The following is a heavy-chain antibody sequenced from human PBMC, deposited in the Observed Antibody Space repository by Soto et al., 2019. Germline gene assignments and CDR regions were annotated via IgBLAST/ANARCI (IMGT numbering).Heavy chain of an antibody. V-gene: IGHV3-48*03. CDR3: TRDMLTMYERDYYGMDV. D-gene: IGHD3-10*02. Sequence: EVQLVESGGGLVQPGGSLRLSCAASGFTFSSYEMNWVRQAPGKGLEWVSYISSSGSTIYYADSVKGRFTISRDNAKNSLYLQMNSLRAEDTAVYYCTRDMLTMYERDYYGMDVWGQGTTVTVSS. CDR1: GFTFSSYE. J-gene: IGHJ6*02. CDR2: ISSSGSTI.